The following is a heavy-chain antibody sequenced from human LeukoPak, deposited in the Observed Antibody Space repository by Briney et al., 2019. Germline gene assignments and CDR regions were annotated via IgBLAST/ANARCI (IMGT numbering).Heavy chain of an antibody. J-gene: IGHJ4*02. CDR1: GYTFTSYD. Sequence: ASVKVSCKASGYTFTSYDINWVRQATGQGLEWMGWINPNSGGTNYAQKFQGRVTMTRDTSISTAYMGLSRLRSDDTAVYYCAILPHDYYDSSGYYRGSFDYWGQGTLVTVSS. D-gene: IGHD3-22*01. CDR3: AILPHDYYDSSGYYRGSFDY. CDR2: INPNSGGT. V-gene: IGHV1-2*02.